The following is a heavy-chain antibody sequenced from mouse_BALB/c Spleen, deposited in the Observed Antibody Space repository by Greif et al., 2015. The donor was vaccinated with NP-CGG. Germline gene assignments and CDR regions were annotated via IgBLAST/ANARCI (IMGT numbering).Heavy chain of an antibody. D-gene: IGHD1-2*01. V-gene: IGHV1S34*01. CDR2: ISCYNGAT. CDR3: ARSPSITTGTYFDY. J-gene: IGHJ2*01. CDR1: GYSFTGYY. Sequence: LVKTGASVKISCKASGYSFTGYYMHWVKQSHGKSLERIGYISCYNGATSYNQKFKGKATFTVDTSSSTAYMQFNSLTSEDSAAYYCARSPSITTGTYFDYWGQGTTLTVSS.